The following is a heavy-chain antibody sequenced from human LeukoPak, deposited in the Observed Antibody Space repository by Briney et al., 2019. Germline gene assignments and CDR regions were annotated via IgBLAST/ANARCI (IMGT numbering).Heavy chain of an antibody. J-gene: IGHJ6*02. CDR1: GGSLSSSSYY. CDR2: IYYSGST. D-gene: IGHD1-26*01. V-gene: IGHV4-39*07. CDR3: ARGEWELLSRLYYYGMDV. Sequence: PSETLSLTCTVSGGSLSSSSYYWGWIRRPPGKGLEWIGSIYYSGSTYYNPSLKCRVTISVDTSKNQFSLKLSSVTAADPAVYYCARGEWELLSRLYYYGMDVWGQGTTVTVSS.